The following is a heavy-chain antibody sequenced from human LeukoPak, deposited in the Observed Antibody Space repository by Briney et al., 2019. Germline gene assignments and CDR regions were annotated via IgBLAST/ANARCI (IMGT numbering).Heavy chain of an antibody. V-gene: IGHV1-2*02. Sequence: ASVKVSCKASGFTFSGYYMHWVRQAPGQGLEWMAWISLNSGGTNYAQKFQGRVTMTRDTSISTAYMELSRLRSDDTAVYYCARGYYDSSGYTLHRYFDLWGRGTLVTVSS. CDR1: GFTFSGYY. D-gene: IGHD3-22*01. CDR2: ISLNSGGT. CDR3: ARGYYDSSGYTLHRYFDL. J-gene: IGHJ2*01.